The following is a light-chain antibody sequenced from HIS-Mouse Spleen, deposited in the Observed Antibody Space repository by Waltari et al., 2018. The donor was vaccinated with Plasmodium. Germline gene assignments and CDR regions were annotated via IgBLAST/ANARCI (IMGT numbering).Light chain of an antibody. CDR3: QVWDSSTVV. CDR1: HLGSKN. J-gene: IGLJ2*01. Sequence: SYELTQPLSVSVALGQTARITCGGNHLGSKNVNWYPQKPGQAPVLVIYRDSNRPSGIPERFSGSNSGNTATLTISRAQAGDEADYYCQVWDSSTVVFGGGTKLTVL. V-gene: IGLV3-9*01. CDR2: RDS.